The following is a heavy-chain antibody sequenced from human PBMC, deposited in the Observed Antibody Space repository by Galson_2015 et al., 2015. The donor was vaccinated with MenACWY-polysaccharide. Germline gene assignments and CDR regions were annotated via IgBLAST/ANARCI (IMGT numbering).Heavy chain of an antibody. D-gene: IGHD3-22*01. CDR2: INPNSGGT. J-gene: IGHJ4*02. Sequence: SVKVSCKASGYTFTGYYMHWVRRAPGQGLEWMGWINPNSGGTNYAQKFQGRVTMTRDTSISTAYMELSRLRSDDTAVYYCARAGSYYDSRASYDYWGQGTLVTVSS. CDR3: ARAGSYYDSRASYDY. V-gene: IGHV1-2*02. CDR1: GYTFTGYY.